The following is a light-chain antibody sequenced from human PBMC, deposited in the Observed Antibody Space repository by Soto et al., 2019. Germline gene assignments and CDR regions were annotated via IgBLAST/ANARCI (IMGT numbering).Light chain of an antibody. CDR1: QTITLNY. J-gene: IGKJ3*01. Sequence: EIVLTQSPGTLSLSPGERATLSCRASQTITLNYLAWYQQKPGQAPRLLIYGVSTRATGIPDKFSGSGSGTDFTLTISRLEPEDFAVYYCQQYGSSPFTFGPESKVDIK. V-gene: IGKV3-20*01. CDR3: QQYGSSPFT. CDR2: GVS.